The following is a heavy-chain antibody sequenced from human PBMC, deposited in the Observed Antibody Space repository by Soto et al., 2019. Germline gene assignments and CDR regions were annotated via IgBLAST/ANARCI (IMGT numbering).Heavy chain of an antibody. CDR1: GFTFSSYA. J-gene: IGHJ4*02. CDR2: ISGSGGST. CDR3: ANGQNYCSGGSCYSTPFAY. D-gene: IGHD2-15*01. Sequence: EVQLLESGGGLVQPGGSLRLSCAASGFTFSSYAMSWVRQAPGKGLEWVSAISGSGGSTYYADSVKGRFTISRDNSKNTLYLQMNSLRAEDTAVYYCANGQNYCSGGSCYSTPFAYWGQGTLVTVSS. V-gene: IGHV3-23*01.